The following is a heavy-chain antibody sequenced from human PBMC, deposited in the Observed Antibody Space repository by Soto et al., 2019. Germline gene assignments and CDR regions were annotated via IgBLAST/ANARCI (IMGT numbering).Heavy chain of an antibody. CDR3: ARVGRIAAAGSNFDY. Sequence: ASVKVSCKASGYTFTSYAMHWVRQAPGQRLEWMGWINAGNGNTKYSQKFQGRVTITRDTSASTAYMELSSLRSEDTAVYYCARVGRIAAAGSNFDYWGQGTLVTVSS. D-gene: IGHD6-13*01. CDR1: GYTFTSYA. V-gene: IGHV1-3*01. J-gene: IGHJ4*02. CDR2: INAGNGNT.